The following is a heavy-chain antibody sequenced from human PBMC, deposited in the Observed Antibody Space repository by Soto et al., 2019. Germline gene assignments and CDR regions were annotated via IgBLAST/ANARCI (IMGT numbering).Heavy chain of an antibody. V-gene: IGHV3-48*03. CDR2: ISSSGSTR. J-gene: IGHJ6*02. CDR1: GFTFSSYE. CDR3: AAYSRSYGMDV. Sequence: LXLSCGAFGFTFSSYEMNWVRQAPGKGLEWVSYISSSGSTRYYADSVKGRFTIPRDNAKSSLYLQMNSLRAEDTAVYYCAAYSRSYGMDVWGQGTTVTVYS. D-gene: IGHD6-13*01.